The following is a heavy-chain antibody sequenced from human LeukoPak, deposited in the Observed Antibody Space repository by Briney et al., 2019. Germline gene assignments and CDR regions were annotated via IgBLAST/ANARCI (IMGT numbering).Heavy chain of an antibody. Sequence: ASVKVSCKASGYTFTSYGISWVRQAPGQGLERMGWISAYNGNTNYAQKLQGRVTMTTDTSTSTAYMELRSLRSDDTAVYYCARDLPAHYYGSGSSLLAWFDPWGQGTLVTVSS. CDR2: ISAYNGNT. CDR3: ARDLPAHYYGSGSSLLAWFDP. CDR1: GYTFTSYG. V-gene: IGHV1-18*01. D-gene: IGHD3-10*01. J-gene: IGHJ5*02.